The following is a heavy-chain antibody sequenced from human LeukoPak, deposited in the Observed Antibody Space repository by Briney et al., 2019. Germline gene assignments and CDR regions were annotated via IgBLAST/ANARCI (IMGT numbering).Heavy chain of an antibody. V-gene: IGHV3-20*04. CDR1: GFTFDDYG. CDR3: AREGYDFWSGYYTY. D-gene: IGHD3-3*01. Sequence: PGGSLRLSCAASGFTFDDYGMSWVRQAPGKGLEWVSGINWNGGSTGYADSVKGRFTISRDNAKNPLYLQMNSLRAEDTALYYCAREGYDFWSGYYTYWGQGTLVTVSS. J-gene: IGHJ4*02. CDR2: INWNGGST.